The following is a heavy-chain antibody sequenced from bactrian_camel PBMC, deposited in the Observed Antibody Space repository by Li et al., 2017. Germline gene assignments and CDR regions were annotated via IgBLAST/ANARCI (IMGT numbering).Heavy chain of an antibody. J-gene: IGHJ4*01. D-gene: IGHD7*01. CDR1: GYTYNRNC. V-gene: IGHV3S1*01. CDR3: AAHLSVAFKCDLNSQYHY. Sequence: VQLVESGGGSVQAGGSLRLSCAASGYTYNRNCMAWFRQAPGKEREAVAAIPTRGSSPSYADSAKGRLTISRDNEENTVTLNMYNLQPEDTAVYYCAAHLSVAFKCDLNSQYHYWGQGTQVTVS. CDR2: IPTRGSSP.